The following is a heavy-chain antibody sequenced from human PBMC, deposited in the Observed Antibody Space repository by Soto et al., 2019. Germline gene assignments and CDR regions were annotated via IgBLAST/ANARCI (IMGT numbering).Heavy chain of an antibody. V-gene: IGHV4-39*01. CDR3: AADMTTVTINWFDP. CDR2: MYYNGNT. J-gene: IGHJ5*02. CDR1: GGSFTSTNYF. D-gene: IGHD4-17*01. Sequence: PSETLSLTCTVSGGSFTSTNYFWGWIRQPPGKGLEWIGYMYYNGNTFYSPSLKSRVTMSVDTSKRQFSLKLSSVTAADTAVYYCAADMTTVTINWFDPWGQGTLVTVSS.